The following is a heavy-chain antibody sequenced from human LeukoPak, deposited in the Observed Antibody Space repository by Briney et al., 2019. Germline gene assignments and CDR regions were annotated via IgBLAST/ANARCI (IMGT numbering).Heavy chain of an antibody. Sequence: ASVKVSCKASGYTFTGYYMHWVRQAPGQGLEWMGWINPNSGGTNYAQKFQGRVTMTRDTSNSTAYMEVRRLRSDDTAVYYCAAIFGVLNHWWFDPWGQGTLVTVSS. V-gene: IGHV1-2*02. CDR3: AAIFGVLNHWWFDP. CDR1: GYTFTGYY. D-gene: IGHD3-3*01. J-gene: IGHJ5*02. CDR2: INPNSGGT.